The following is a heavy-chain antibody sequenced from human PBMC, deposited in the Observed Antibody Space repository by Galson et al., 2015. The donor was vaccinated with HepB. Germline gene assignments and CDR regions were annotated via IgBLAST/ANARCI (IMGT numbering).Heavy chain of an antibody. J-gene: IGHJ5*02. D-gene: IGHD3-22*01. V-gene: IGHV3-30*04. CDR1: GFTFSSYA. CDR3: ARDFEAYDSSGILRP. Sequence: SLRLSCAASGFTFSSYAMHWVRQAPGKGLEWVAVISYDGSNKYYADSVKGRFTISRDNSKNTLYLQMNSLRAEDTAVYYCARDFEAYDSSGILRPWGQGTLVTVSS. CDR2: ISYDGSNK.